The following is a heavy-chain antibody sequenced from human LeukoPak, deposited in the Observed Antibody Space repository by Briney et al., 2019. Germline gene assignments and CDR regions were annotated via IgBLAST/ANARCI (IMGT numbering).Heavy chain of an antibody. CDR2: ISGSGGNT. CDR1: GFAFSNYA. V-gene: IGHV3-23*01. Sequence: GGSLRLSCEASGFAFSNYAVSWVRQAPGNPGKGLEWVSAISGSGGNTYYADSVKGRFTISRDNSKNTLYLQMNSLRAEDTAVYYCAKGAGYYDYVWGSYDYYYGMDVWGQGTTVTVSS. CDR3: AKGAGYYDYVWGSYDYYYGMDV. D-gene: IGHD3-16*01. J-gene: IGHJ6*02.